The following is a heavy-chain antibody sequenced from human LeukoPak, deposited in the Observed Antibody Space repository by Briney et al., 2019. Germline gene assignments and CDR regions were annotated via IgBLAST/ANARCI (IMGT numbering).Heavy chain of an antibody. J-gene: IGHJ4*02. CDR2: IYTSGST. CDR3: AIFYYDSSGYYFDY. D-gene: IGHD3-22*01. V-gene: IGHV4-61*02. CDR1: GGSISSGSYY. Sequence: SQTLSLTCTVSGGSISSGSYYWSWIRQPAGKGLEWIGRIYTSGSTNYNPSLKSRVTISVDTSKNQFSLKLSSVTAADTAAYYCAIFYYDSSGYYFDYWGQGTLVTVSS.